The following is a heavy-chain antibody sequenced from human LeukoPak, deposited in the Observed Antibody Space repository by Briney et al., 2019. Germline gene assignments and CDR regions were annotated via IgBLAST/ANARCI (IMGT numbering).Heavy chain of an antibody. V-gene: IGHV4-31*03. CDR1: GGSISSGGYY. J-gene: IGHJ4*02. Sequence: SETLSLTCTVSGGSISSGGYYWSWIRQPPGKRLEWIGYIYYSGSTYYNPSLKSRITISVDTSKNQFSLKLSSVTAADTAVYYCARGPNYGDYSFGYWGQGTLVTVSS. CDR3: ARGPNYGDYSFGY. CDR2: IYYSGST. D-gene: IGHD4-17*01.